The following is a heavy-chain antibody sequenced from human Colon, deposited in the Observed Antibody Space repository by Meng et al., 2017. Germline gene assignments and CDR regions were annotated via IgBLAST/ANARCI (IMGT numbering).Heavy chain of an antibody. CDR2: IYYSGST. CDR3: ARDRKHYGERGWFDP. V-gene: IGHV4-30-4*01. D-gene: IGHD4-17*01. CDR1: GGSISSGDYY. J-gene: IGHJ5*02. Sequence: VPLQESGPGLVQPSQTLSLTCTFSGGSISSGDYYWSWIRQPPGKGLEWIGYIYYSGSTYSNASLKSRVTISIDRSKNQFSLKLSSVTAADTAVYYCARDRKHYGERGWFDPWGQGTLVTVSS.